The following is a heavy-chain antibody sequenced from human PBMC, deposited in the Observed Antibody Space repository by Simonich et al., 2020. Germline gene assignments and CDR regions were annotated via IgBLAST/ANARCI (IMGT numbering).Heavy chain of an antibody. Sequence: EVQLVESGGGLVQPGGSLRLSCAASGFTFSSYDMHWVRQANGKGWEWVSAIGTAGDTYYPGSVKGRFTISRENAKNSLYLQMNSLRAGDTAVYYCARGGYSGSYNWFDPWGQGTLVTVSS. V-gene: IGHV3-13*01. CDR2: IGTAGDT. D-gene: IGHD1-26*01. CDR1: GFTFSSYD. J-gene: IGHJ5*02. CDR3: ARGGYSGSYNWFDP.